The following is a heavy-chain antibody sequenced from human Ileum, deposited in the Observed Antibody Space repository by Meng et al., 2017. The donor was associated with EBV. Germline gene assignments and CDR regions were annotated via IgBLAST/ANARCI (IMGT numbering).Heavy chain of an antibody. V-gene: IGHV4-4*02. CDR3: ARGSDYVWGI. Sequence: VQLRGSGPRLWKPSGDQALTRAVSVDSISSNHWWSWVRQSPGKGLEGIAEIHHSGTTNYNPSLKSRVTISVDKSENHFSLKLTSVTAADTAVYYCARGSDYVWGIWGQGTLVTVSS. D-gene: IGHD3-16*01. CDR1: VDSISSNHW. CDR2: IHHSGTT. J-gene: IGHJ4*02.